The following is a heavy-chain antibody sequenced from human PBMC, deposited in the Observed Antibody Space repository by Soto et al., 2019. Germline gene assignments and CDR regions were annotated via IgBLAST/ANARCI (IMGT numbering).Heavy chain of an antibody. CDR1: GFTFSSYA. V-gene: IGHV3-23*01. Sequence: GGSLRLSCAASGFTFSSYAMSWVRQAPGKGLEWVSAISGSGGSTYYADSVKGRFTISRDNSKNTLYLQMNSLRAEDTAVYYCAKDPIPAIWSGYYFEPNYYYYYGMDVWGQGTTVTVSS. D-gene: IGHD3-3*01. CDR2: ISGSGGST. CDR3: AKDPIPAIWSGYYFEPNYYYYYGMDV. J-gene: IGHJ6*02.